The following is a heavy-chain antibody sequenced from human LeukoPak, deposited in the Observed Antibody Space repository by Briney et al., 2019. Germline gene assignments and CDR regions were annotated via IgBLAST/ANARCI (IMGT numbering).Heavy chain of an antibody. V-gene: IGHV5-51*01. D-gene: IGHD6-6*01. CDR3: ARQLKVGYSSSSVYHY. CDR2: VYPGDSDT. Sequence: GESLKISCKISGYNFTNYWIGWVRQMPGKGLEWMGIVYPGDSDTRYSPSFRGQVTISADKSISTAYLQWSSLKASDTAMYYCARQLKVGYSSSSVYHYWGQGTLVTVSS. J-gene: IGHJ4*02. CDR1: GYNFTNYW.